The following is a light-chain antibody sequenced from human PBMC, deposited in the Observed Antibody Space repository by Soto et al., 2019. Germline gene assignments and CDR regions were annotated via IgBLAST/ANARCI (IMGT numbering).Light chain of an antibody. CDR1: SSDIGGYNY. CDR3: SSYTSPSTLP. V-gene: IGLV2-14*01. Sequence: QSALTQPASMSGSPGQTITISCTGTSSDIGGYNYVSWYQHHPGKAPKLIIYEVSNRPSGVSNRFSGSKSGNTASLTISGLQAEDEADYYCSSYTSPSTLPFGPGTKLTVL. J-gene: IGLJ1*01. CDR2: EVS.